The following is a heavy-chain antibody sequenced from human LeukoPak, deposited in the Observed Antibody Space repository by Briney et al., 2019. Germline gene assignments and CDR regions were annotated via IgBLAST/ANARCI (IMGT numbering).Heavy chain of an antibody. V-gene: IGHV1-8*01. CDR3: TRAVRNQLLSEY. CDR1: GYTFSNYD. Sequence: ASVKLSCKASGYTFSNYDVTWVRQAPGQGLEYMGWMNPNSGNTGFAHNFRGRFTLTSDASTTSAFMELIRLTSEDTAVYYCTRAVRNQLLSEYWGQGTRITVSS. CDR2: MNPNSGNT. D-gene: IGHD2-2*01. J-gene: IGHJ4*02.